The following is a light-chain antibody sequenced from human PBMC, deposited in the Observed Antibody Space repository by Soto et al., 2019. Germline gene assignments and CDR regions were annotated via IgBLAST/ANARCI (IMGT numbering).Light chain of an antibody. V-gene: IGKV1-12*01. CDR1: QDISGW. Sequence: DIQMTQSPSSVSASVGDRVTITCRASQDISGWLAWYQQKPGKAPKLLIYAASRLHSGVPSRFSGSESGTDFTLTISSLQPEDSATYYCQQANSFPLTFGGGNKVEIK. J-gene: IGKJ4*01. CDR2: AAS. CDR3: QQANSFPLT.